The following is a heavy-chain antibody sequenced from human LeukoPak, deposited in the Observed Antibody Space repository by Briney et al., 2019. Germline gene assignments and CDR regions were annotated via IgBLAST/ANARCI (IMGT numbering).Heavy chain of an antibody. CDR2: IKQDGSER. D-gene: IGHD1-26*01. J-gene: IGHJ4*02. CDR1: GFTFSSYA. V-gene: IGHV3-7*03. CDR3: ARDPNLYSGTYDTY. Sequence: PGGSLRLSCAASGFTFSSYAMSWVRQAPGKGLEWVANIKQDGSERYYVDSVKGRFTISRDNAKNSVFLQMNSLRAEDTAVYYCARDPNLYSGTYDTYWGQGTLVTVSS.